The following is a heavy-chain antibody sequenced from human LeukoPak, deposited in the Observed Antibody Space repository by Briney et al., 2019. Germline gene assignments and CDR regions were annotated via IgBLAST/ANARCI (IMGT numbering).Heavy chain of an antibody. D-gene: IGHD3-10*01. CDR2: IIPILGIA. Sequence: WASVKVSCKASGGTFSSYAISWVRQAPGQGLEWMGRIIPILGIANYAQKFQGRVTITADKSTSTAYMELSSLRSEDTAVYYCARSGGSGDNNWFDPWGQGTLVTVSS. CDR1: GGTFSSYA. V-gene: IGHV1-69*04. CDR3: ARSGGSGDNNWFDP. J-gene: IGHJ5*02.